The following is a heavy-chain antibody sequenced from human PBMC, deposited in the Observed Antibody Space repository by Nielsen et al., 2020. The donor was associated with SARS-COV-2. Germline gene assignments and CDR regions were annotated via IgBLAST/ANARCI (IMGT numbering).Heavy chain of an antibody. CDR3: AKDKSYGDYPFETPIMVY. V-gene: IGHV3-30*18. CDR2: ISYDGSNK. D-gene: IGHD4-17*01. Sequence: GESLKISCAASGFTFSSYGMHWVRQAPGKGLEWVAVISYDGSNKYYADSVKGRFTISRDNSKNMLYLQMNSLRAEDTAVYYCAKDKSYGDYPFETPIMVYWGQGTPVTVSS. J-gene: IGHJ4*02. CDR1: GFTFSSYG.